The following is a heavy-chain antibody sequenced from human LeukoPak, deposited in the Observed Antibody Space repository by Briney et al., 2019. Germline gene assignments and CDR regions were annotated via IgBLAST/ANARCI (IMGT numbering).Heavy chain of an antibody. J-gene: IGHJ4*02. Sequence: SQTLSLTCAISGDSVSSKSTAWNWIRQSPSRGLEWLGRTYYRSKWYNDYAVSVKSRITINPDTSKNQFSLQLSSVTPEDTAVYYCARQRMGAWSSWYFDYWGQGTLVTVSS. CDR3: ARQRMGAWSSWYFDY. V-gene: IGHV6-1*01. CDR2: TYYRSKWYN. CDR1: GDSVSSKSTA. D-gene: IGHD6-13*01.